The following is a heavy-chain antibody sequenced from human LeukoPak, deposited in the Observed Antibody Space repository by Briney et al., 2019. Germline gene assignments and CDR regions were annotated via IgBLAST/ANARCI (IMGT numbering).Heavy chain of an antibody. CDR2: ISSRSSTI. D-gene: IGHD2-2*01. CDR1: GFTFSTYS. Sequence: PGGSLRLSCAVSGFTFSTYSMNWVRQAPGKGLEWVSYISSRSSTIYYADSVKGRFTISRDNAKNSLYLQINSLRAEDTAVYYCARAIGYCSSTSCYYFDYWGQGTLVTVSS. CDR3: ARAIGYCSSTSCYYFDY. J-gene: IGHJ4*02. V-gene: IGHV3-48*01.